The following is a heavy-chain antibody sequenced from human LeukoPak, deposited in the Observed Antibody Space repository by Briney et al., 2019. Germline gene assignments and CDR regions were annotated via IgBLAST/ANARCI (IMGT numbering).Heavy chain of an antibody. CDR3: ARGHRAFDI. Sequence: GGSLRLSCAASGFTFSSYAMSWVRQAPGKGLEWVSYISSSSSTIYYADSVKGRFTISRDNAKNSLYLQMNSLRAEDTAVYYCARGHRAFDIWGQGTMVTVSS. CDR1: GFTFSSYA. J-gene: IGHJ3*02. V-gene: IGHV3-48*04. CDR2: ISSSSSTI.